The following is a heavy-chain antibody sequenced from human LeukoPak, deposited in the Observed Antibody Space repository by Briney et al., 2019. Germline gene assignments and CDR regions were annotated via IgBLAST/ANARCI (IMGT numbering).Heavy chain of an antibody. CDR3: ARGLNQYYFDF. CDR1: GGSISGYY. J-gene: IGHJ4*02. D-gene: IGHD1-14*01. V-gene: IGHV4-4*07. CDR2: IHSSGST. Sequence: SETLSLTCNVSGGSISGYYWNWIRQPAGKGLEWIGRIHSSGSTFYIPSLKRRVTMSLDTSKNHFSLKLSSMTAADTAIYYCARGLNQYYFDFWGQGTLVTVSS.